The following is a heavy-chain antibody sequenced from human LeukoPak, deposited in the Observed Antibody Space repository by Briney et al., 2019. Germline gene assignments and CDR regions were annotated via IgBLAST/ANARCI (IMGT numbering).Heavy chain of an antibody. D-gene: IGHD1-26*01. J-gene: IGHJ4*02. CDR2: IHKAGTES. CDR3: ARVGTWELQRVFDY. CDR1: GFTFTDYW. V-gene: IGHV3-7*01. Sequence: PGGSLRLSCAASGFTFTDYWMTWVRQVPGKGLEWVANIHKAGTESYYVDSMKGRFAISRDNAKNSLYLQLSSLRVDDTAVYYCARVGTWELQRVFDYWGQGTLVPVSS.